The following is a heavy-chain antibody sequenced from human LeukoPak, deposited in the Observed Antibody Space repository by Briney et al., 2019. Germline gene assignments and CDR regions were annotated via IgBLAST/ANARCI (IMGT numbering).Heavy chain of an antibody. CDR1: GGTFSSYA. D-gene: IGHD4-23*01. V-gene: IGHV1-69*05. Sequence: GSSVKVSCKASGGTFSSYAISWVGQAPGQGLEWMGRIIPIFGTANYPQKFQGRVTITTDESTSTAYMELSSLRSEDTAVYYCARVPTMVVTDDAFDIWGQGTMVTVSS. J-gene: IGHJ3*02. CDR3: ARVPTMVVTDDAFDI. CDR2: IIPIFGTA.